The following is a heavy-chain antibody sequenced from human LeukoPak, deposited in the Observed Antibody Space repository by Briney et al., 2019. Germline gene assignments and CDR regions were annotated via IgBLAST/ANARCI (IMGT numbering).Heavy chain of an antibody. J-gene: IGHJ6*02. Sequence: ASVRVSCRAWGGTFSSYTISWVRQARGQGREGMGRIITILGIANYAQKFQGRVTITADKSTSTAYMDLTSLRSEDPAVYSCARGPPNPIQLLYGAVWGQGTTVTVSS. CDR3: ARGPPNPIQLLYGAV. V-gene: IGHV1-69*02. D-gene: IGHD2-2*02. CDR1: GGTFSSYT. CDR2: IITILGIA.